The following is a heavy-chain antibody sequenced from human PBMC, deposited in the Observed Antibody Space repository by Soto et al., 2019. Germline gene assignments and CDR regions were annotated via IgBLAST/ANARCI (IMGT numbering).Heavy chain of an antibody. J-gene: IGHJ4*02. CDR2: ISANGQGI. V-gene: IGHV3-23*01. D-gene: IGHD2-2*01. Sequence: GGSLRLSCPASGFTFTYYAFSWVRQAPGKGLEWVSAISANGQGIYYADSVRGRFTISRDNSKSTVFLHMDSLRAEDTAVYYCAKDRDYPRDQFHYWGQGTLVTVSS. CDR3: AKDRDYPRDQFHY. CDR1: GFTFTYYA.